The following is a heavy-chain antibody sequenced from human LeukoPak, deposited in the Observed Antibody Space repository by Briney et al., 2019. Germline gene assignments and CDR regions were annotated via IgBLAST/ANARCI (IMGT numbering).Heavy chain of an antibody. CDR1: GYSLSNGFY. CDR3: ARLRYSGSSLGAFDY. CDR2: IFHTGNT. V-gene: IGHV4-38-2*01. D-gene: IGHD1-26*01. Sequence: ASETLSLTCAVSGYSLSNGFYWGWSRQPPGQGLEWIGSIFHTGNTYYNPSLKSRLTISVDTSKNQFSLQLRSVTAADTAVYYCARLRYSGSSLGAFDYWGQGTLVTVSS. J-gene: IGHJ4*02.